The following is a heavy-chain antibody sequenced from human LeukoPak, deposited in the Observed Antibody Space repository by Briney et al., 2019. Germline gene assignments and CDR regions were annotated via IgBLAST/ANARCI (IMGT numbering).Heavy chain of an antibody. CDR3: ASWNIVVVPAARRIPYYYMDV. Sequence: VASVKVSCKASGGTFSSYAISWVRQAPGQGLEWMGGIIPIFGTANYAQKFQGRVTITADESTSTAYMELSSLRSEDTAVYYCASWNIVVVPAARRIPYYYMDVWXXGTTVTVSS. D-gene: IGHD2-2*01. J-gene: IGHJ6*03. CDR1: GGTFSSYA. CDR2: IIPIFGTA. V-gene: IGHV1-69*01.